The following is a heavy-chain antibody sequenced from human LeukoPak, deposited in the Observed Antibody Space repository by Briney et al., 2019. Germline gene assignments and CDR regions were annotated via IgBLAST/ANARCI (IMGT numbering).Heavy chain of an antibody. CDR3: ARALVGAEGWFDR. Sequence: SETLSFTCAVYGGTFSGYYWSWIGQPPGKGLEWRGEINHSGSTNYNPSLNSRVTVSVDTSKNQCSLKLSSVTAADMAVYDCARALVGAEGWFDRGSEGTLVTVSA. J-gene: IGHJ5*02. CDR1: GGTFSGYY. D-gene: IGHD1-26*01. V-gene: IGHV4-34*01. CDR2: INHSGST.